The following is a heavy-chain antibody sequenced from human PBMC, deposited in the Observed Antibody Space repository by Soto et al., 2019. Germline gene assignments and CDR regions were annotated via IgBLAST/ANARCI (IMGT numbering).Heavy chain of an antibody. CDR2: ISGSGGST. Sequence: GGSLRLSCAASGFTFNNYAMSWVRQAPGKGPEWASVISGSGGSTYYADSVKGRFTISRDNSKNTLYLQMNSLRGEDTAVYYCAKRATGTYFDYWGQGTLVTVSS. V-gene: IGHV3-23*01. CDR1: GFTFNNYA. D-gene: IGHD1-1*01. CDR3: AKRATGTYFDY. J-gene: IGHJ4*02.